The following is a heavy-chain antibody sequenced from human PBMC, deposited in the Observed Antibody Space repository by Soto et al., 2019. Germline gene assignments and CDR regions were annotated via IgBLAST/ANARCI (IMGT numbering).Heavy chain of an antibody. CDR2: VYYTGST. D-gene: IGHD5-12*01. J-gene: IGHJ4*02. V-gene: IGHV4-30-4*01. Sequence: SETLSLTCTVSGASIKSTDYYWSWIRQAPGKGLEWIGYVYYTGSTYYNPSLMSRLTISVDTSKNQFSLKLTSVTAAETAVYYCARLRAQYSAYDTKWGPGDYWGQGTLVTVSS. CDR1: GASIKSTDYY. CDR3: ARLRAQYSAYDTKWGPGDY.